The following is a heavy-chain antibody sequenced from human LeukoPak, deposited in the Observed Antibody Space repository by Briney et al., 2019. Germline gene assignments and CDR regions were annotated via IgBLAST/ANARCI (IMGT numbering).Heavy chain of an antibody. Sequence: SVKVSCKASGGTFSSYALSWVRQAPGQGLEWMGGIIPIFGTANYAQKFQGRVTITADESTSTVYMELSSLRSEDTAVYYCARVPVDTAMAPFDYWGQGTLVTVSS. V-gene: IGHV1-69*01. J-gene: IGHJ4*02. CDR1: GGTFSSYA. D-gene: IGHD5-18*01. CDR2: IIPIFGTA. CDR3: ARVPVDTAMAPFDY.